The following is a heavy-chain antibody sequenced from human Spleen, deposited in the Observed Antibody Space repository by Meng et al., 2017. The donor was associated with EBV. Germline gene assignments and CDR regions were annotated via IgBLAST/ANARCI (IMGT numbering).Heavy chain of an antibody. CDR3: AHSQWLRYFDY. D-gene: IGHD3-9*01. CDR1: GFSLSTSGVG. CDR2: IYWDDGK. V-gene: IGHV2-5*02. J-gene: IGHJ4*02. Sequence: QITLKEVGLTQVKPTQTLTLTCTFSGFSLSTSGVGVGWIRQPPGKALEWLAFIYWDDGKHYSPSVKTRLTITKDTSKNQVVLTVTNMDPVDTATYYCAHSQWLRYFDYWGQGILVTVSS.